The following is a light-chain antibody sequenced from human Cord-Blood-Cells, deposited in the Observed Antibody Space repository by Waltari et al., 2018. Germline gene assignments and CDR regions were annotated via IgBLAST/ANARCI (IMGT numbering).Light chain of an antibody. CDR3: CSYAGSYTWV. V-gene: IGLV2-11*01. CDR1: SSDVGGYNY. J-gene: IGLJ3*02. Sequence: QSALTQPRSVSGSPGQSVTISCTGTSSDVGGYNYVSWDQQHPGKAPKLMIYDVSKRPSWVPDRFSGSKSGNTASLTISGLQAEDEADYYCCSYAGSYTWVFGGGTKLTVL. CDR2: DVS.